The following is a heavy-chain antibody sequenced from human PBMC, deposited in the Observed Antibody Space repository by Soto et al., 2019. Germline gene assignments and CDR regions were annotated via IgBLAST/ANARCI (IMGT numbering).Heavy chain of an antibody. CDR3: ARDIGLDYGHYLRWSAP. J-gene: IGHJ5*02. V-gene: IGHV4-30-4*01. Sequence: LSLTCTVSGGSISNGDYYWSWIRQPPGRGLEWIGYIYHSGTTYYNPSLKSRVTISVDTSKNQFSLKLTFMTAADTAVYYCARDIGLDYGHYLRWSAPLRQGTLFTASS. CDR1: GGSISNGDYY. D-gene: IGHD4-17*01. CDR2: IYHSGTT.